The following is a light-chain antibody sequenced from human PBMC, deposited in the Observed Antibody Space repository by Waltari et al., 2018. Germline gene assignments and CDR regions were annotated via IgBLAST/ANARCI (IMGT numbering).Light chain of an antibody. CDR2: LVS. CDR1: QSLLHSSGYTF. J-gene: IGKJ1*01. V-gene: IGKV2-28*01. Sequence: DIVMTQSPLSLPVSPGEPASISCRSSQSLLHSSGYTFLDWYLQKPGQSPQLLIYLVSNRASGVPDRFSGSGSGTDFTLKISRVEAEDVWVYYCMQARQTPWTFGQGTKVEIK. CDR3: MQARQTPWT.